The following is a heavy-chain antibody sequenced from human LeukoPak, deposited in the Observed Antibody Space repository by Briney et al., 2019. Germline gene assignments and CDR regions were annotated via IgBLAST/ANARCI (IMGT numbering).Heavy chain of an antibody. J-gene: IGHJ4*02. CDR1: GFTFSSYS. Sequence: GGSLRLSCAASGFTFSSYSMNWVRQAPGKGLEWVSYISSSSNTIYYADSVKGRFTISRDNAKNSLYLQMNSLRVEDTAVYYCARVGIQLCVDYWGQGTLVTVSS. CDR3: ARVGIQLCVDY. D-gene: IGHD5-18*01. CDR2: ISSSSNTI. V-gene: IGHV3-48*01.